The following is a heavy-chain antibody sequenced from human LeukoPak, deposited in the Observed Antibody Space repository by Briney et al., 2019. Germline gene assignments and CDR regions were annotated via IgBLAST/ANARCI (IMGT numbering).Heavy chain of an antibody. CDR3: ARQASMAAPTT. V-gene: IGHV4-34*01. CDR2: INHSGST. D-gene: IGHD6-6*01. CDR1: GGSFSGYY. J-gene: IGHJ5*02. Sequence: SETLSLTCAVYGGSFSGYYWSWIRQPPGKGLEWIGEINHSGSTNYNPSLKSRVTISVDTSKNQFSLKLSSVTAADTAVYYCARQASMAAPTTWGQGTLVTVSS.